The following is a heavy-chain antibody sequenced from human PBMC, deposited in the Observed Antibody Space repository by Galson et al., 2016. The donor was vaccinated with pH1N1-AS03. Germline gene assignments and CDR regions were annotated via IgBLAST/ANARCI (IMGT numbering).Heavy chain of an antibody. CDR3: ASALRAGFLLFDT. CDR2: INPNSGGT. D-gene: IGHD5-24*01. Sequence: SVKVSCKATGYTFIGYFLHWVRQAPGHGLEWMGWINPNSGGTHYAQKFQGRITMTRDTSITSAYMELSGLRADDTAVYFCASALRAGFLLFDTWGQGILVTVS. V-gene: IGHV1-2*02. CDR1: GYTFIGYF. J-gene: IGHJ5*02.